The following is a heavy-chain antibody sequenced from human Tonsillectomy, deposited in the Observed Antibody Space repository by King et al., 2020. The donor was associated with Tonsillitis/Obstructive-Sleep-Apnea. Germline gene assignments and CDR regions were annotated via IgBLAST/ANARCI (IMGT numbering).Heavy chain of an antibody. CDR3: ARDRVRGGYYDSSGYTGFDY. CDR1: GFTFSDYY. D-gene: IGHD3-22*01. J-gene: IGHJ4*02. Sequence: VQLVESGGGLVKPGGSLRLSCAASGFTFSDYYMSWIRQAPGKGLEWVSYISSSSSYTNYADSVKGRFTISRDNAKNSLYLQMNSLRAEDTAVSYCARDRVRGGYYDSSGYTGFDYWGQGTLVTVSS. CDR2: ISSSSSYT. V-gene: IGHV3-11*05.